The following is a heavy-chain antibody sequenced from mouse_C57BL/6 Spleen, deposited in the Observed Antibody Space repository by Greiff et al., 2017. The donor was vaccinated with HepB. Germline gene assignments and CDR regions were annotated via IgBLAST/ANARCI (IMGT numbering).Heavy chain of an antibody. J-gene: IGHJ2*01. V-gene: IGHV1-82*01. D-gene: IGHD1-1*01. CDR3: ARTPAITTVVGGFDY. Sequence: QVQLQQSGPELVKPGASVKISCKASGYAFSSSWMNWVKQRPGKGLEWIGRIYPGDGDTNYNGKFKGKATLTADKSSSTAYMQLSSLTSEDSAVYFCARTPAITTVVGGFDYWGQGTTLTVSS. CDR2: IYPGDGDT. CDR1: GYAFSSSW.